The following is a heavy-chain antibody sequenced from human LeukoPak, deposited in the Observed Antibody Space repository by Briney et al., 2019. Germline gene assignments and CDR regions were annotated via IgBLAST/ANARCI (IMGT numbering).Heavy chain of an antibody. Sequence: GGSLRLSCAASGMTFGNYGMHWVRQAPGKGLEWVAVIYYDGSNKYYADSVKGRFIISRDNSKNTLYLQMNSLRAEDTAVYYCARAHYSNGPPYFFYYYMDVWGKGTTVTVSS. CDR1: GMTFGNYG. D-gene: IGHD4-11*01. J-gene: IGHJ6*03. CDR3: ARAHYSNGPPYFFYYYMDV. CDR2: IYYDGSNK. V-gene: IGHV3-33*01.